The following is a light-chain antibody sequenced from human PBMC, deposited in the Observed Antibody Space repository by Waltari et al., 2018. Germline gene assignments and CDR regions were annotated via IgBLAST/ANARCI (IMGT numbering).Light chain of an antibody. CDR3: GTWDSNLSAVV. J-gene: IGLJ2*01. V-gene: IGLV1-51*01. Sequence: QSVLTQPPSVSAAPGQKVTISCSGSTSNIGNNYVSWYQQFPGTAPKLLIYDKNKRPSGIPDRFSGFKSGTSATLGITGLQTGDEADYYCGTWDSNLSAVVFGGGTKLTVL. CDR1: TSNIGNNY. CDR2: DKN.